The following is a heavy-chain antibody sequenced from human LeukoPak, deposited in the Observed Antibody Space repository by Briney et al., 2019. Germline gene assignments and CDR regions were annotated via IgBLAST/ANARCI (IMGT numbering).Heavy chain of an antibody. D-gene: IGHD3-10*01. CDR3: ARENYYGSGSYHH. J-gene: IGHJ4*02. CDR2: IDSSGSNI. Sequence: PGGSLRLSCAASGFTFSSYDMNWVRQAPGKGLEWLSYIDSSGSNIYYADSVKGRFTISRDNAKASLFLQVHSLRAEDTAMYYCARENYYGSGSYHHWGQGTLVTVSS. CDR1: GFTFSSYD. V-gene: IGHV3-48*01.